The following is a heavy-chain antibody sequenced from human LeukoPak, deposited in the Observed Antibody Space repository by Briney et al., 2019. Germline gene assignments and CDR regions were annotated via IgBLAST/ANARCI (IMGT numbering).Heavy chain of an antibody. CDR1: GYSFTDYY. D-gene: IGHD2-21*01. CDR2: INPNRGGT. J-gene: IGHJ5*02. CDR3: ARADRLHGGPYLIGP. Sequence: ASVKVSCKTSGYSFTDYYMHWVRQAPGQGLEWMGWINPNRGGTSSAQKFQGRVTMTRDTSITTVYMEVSWLTSDDTAIYYCARADRLHGGPYLIGPWGQGTLVTVSS. V-gene: IGHV1-2*02.